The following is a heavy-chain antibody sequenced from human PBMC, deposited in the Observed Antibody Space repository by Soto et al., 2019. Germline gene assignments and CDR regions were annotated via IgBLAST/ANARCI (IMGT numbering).Heavy chain of an antibody. CDR3: ARAPSFTRVRGVEPATGFDT. CDR2: IWHDGSNK. CDR1: GVTVSSSV. J-gene: IGHJ5*02. Sequence: GGSMGISCAACGVTVSSSVVHWVRQAPGKGLEWVAVIWHDGSNKYYADSVKGRFTISRDNSKNTLYLQMNSLRAEDTAVYYCARAPSFTRVRGVEPATGFDTCGQGTLVTGS. V-gene: IGHV3-33*01. D-gene: IGHD3-10*01.